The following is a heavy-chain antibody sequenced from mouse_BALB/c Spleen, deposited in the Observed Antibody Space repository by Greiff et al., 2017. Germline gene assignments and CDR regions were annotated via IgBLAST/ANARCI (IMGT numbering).Heavy chain of an antibody. D-gene: IGHD2-4*01. J-gene: IGHJ3*01. Sequence: EVMLVESGGGLVQPGGSRKLSCAASGFTFSSFGMHWVRQAPEKGLEWVAYISSGSSTIYYADTVKGRFTISRDNPKNTLFLQMTSLRSEDTAMYYCARSDDYDSPFAYWGQGTLVTVSA. CDR2: ISSGSSTI. CDR1: GFTFSSFG. CDR3: ARSDDYDSPFAY. V-gene: IGHV5-17*02.